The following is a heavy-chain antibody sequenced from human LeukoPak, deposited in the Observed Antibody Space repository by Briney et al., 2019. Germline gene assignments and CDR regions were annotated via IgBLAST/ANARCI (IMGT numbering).Heavy chain of an antibody. Sequence: GGSLRLSCAASGFTISDYYMSWIRQAPGKGLEWVSYISSSSSYTNYADSVKGRFTISRDNAKNSLYLQMNSLRAEDTAVYYCARGGTYCPDYWGQGTLVTVSS. V-gene: IGHV3-11*06. J-gene: IGHJ4*02. CDR3: ARGGTYCPDY. CDR1: GFTISDYY. CDR2: ISSSSSYT. D-gene: IGHD1-26*01.